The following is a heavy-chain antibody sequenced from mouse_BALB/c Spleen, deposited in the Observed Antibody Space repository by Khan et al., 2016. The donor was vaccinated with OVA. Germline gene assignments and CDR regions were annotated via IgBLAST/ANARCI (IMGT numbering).Heavy chain of an antibody. CDR3: ARVYVGDFDY. CDR1: GYSITSDYA. Sequence: EVKLEESGPGLVKPSQSLSLTCTVTGYSITSDYAWNWIRQFPGNKLEWMGYISYSGNTKYNPSIKSRISITRDTSKNQFFLQVKSVTNEDTATYYCARVYVGDFDYGGQGTTLTVSS. V-gene: IGHV3-2*02. CDR2: ISYSGNT. J-gene: IGHJ2*01. D-gene: IGHD1-1*01.